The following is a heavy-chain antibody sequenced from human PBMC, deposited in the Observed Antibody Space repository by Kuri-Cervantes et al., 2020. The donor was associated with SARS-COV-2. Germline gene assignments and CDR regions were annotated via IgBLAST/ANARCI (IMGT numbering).Heavy chain of an antibody. Sequence: ETLSLTCAASGFTFNSYFMSWLRQAPGKGLEWVANIKEDGGIKYYVDSVKGRFTISRDNAEKSVYLQMNSLRAEDTAVYYCARVRMVGSSSVPYYFDYWGQGTLVTVSS. CDR1: GFTFNSYF. V-gene: IGHV3-7*01. CDR2: IKEDGGIK. D-gene: IGHD6-6*01. CDR3: ARVRMVGSSSVPYYFDY. J-gene: IGHJ4*02.